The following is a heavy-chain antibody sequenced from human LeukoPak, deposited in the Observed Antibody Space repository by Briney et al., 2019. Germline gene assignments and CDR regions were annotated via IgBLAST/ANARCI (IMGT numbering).Heavy chain of an antibody. CDR1: GFTFSSYA. V-gene: IGHV3-23*01. J-gene: IGHJ6*02. Sequence: GGSLRLSCAASGFTFSSYAMSWVRQAPGKGLEWVSLISGSGGSTYYADSVKGRFTISRDNSKNTLYLQMNSLRAEDTAVYYCARGAMVRGVIRPYYYGMDVWGQGTTVTVSS. CDR2: ISGSGGST. CDR3: ARGAMVRGVIRPYYYGMDV. D-gene: IGHD3-10*01.